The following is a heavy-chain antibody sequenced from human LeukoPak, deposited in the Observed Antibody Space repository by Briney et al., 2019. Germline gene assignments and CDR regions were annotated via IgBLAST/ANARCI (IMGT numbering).Heavy chain of an antibody. CDR1: GGSTDHYF. V-gene: IGHV4-59*01. J-gene: IGHJ4*02. CDR2: VYYSGST. D-gene: IGHD3-16*01. Sequence: SETLSLTCTVSGGSTDHYFWNWIRQTPGKGLEWIGYVYYSGSTVYNPSLQSRVSISIDTSKKQISLKLSSVTAADTAVYYCARDRGTYTYRGFDYWGQGTLVSVSS. CDR3: ARDRGTYTYRGFDY.